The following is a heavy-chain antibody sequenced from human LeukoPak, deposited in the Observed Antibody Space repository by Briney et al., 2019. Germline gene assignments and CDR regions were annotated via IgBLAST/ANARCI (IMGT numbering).Heavy chain of an antibody. CDR1: GFTFSSYS. CDR2: ISSSSSYI. Sequence: GGSLRLSCAASGFTFSSYSMNWVRQAPGKGLEWVSSISSSSSYIYYADSVKGRFTISRDNAKNSLYLQMNSLRAEDTAVYYCARSKTTVVTRSDYWGQGTRVTVSS. D-gene: IGHD4-23*01. CDR3: ARSKTTVVTRSDY. V-gene: IGHV3-21*01. J-gene: IGHJ4*02.